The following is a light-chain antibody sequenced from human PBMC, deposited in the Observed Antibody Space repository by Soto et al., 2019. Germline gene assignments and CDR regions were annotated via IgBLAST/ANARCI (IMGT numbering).Light chain of an antibody. J-gene: IGKJ1*01. CDR2: WAS. V-gene: IGKV4-1*01. CDR3: QQYYGTPWT. CDR1: QSTLNSSNNENY. Sequence: DVVMTQSPDSLAVSLGERATINCKSSQSTLNSSNNENYLAWYQQKPGQPPKLLIYWASTRESGVPDRFSGSGSGTDFTLTISSLQAEDVAVYYCQQYYGTPWTFGQGTKVEIK.